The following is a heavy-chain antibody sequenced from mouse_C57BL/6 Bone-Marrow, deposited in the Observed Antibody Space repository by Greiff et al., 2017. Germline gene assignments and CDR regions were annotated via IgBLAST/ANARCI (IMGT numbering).Heavy chain of an antibody. Sequence: EVKLVESGGGLVKPGGSLKLSCAASGFTFSSYAMSWVRQTPEKRLEWVATISDGGSYTYYPDNVKGRCTISRDKAKNNLYLQMSHLKSEDTAMYYCARDYYYLFYFDYWGQGTTLTVSS. CDR1: GFTFSSYA. CDR2: ISDGGSYT. D-gene: IGHD1-1*01. J-gene: IGHJ2*01. CDR3: ARDYYYLFYFDY. V-gene: IGHV5-4*01.